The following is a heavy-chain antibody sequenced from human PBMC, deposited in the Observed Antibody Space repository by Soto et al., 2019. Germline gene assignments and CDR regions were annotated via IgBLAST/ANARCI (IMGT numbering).Heavy chain of an antibody. V-gene: IGHV4-31*03. D-gene: IGHD2-15*01. J-gene: IGHJ6*02. Sequence: SETLSLTCRLSCGSITGAYYWNWIRQHPGKGLEWIGSIHYRGSTYYNPSLKTRITISLDRSNNQFSLNLSSVTAADTAVYYCARVRDSFGLDVWGQGTTVTSP. CDR2: IHYRGST. CDR1: CGSITGAYY. CDR3: ARVRDSFGLDV.